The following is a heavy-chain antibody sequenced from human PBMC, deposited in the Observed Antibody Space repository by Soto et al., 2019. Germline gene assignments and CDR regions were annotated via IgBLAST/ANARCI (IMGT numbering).Heavy chain of an antibody. D-gene: IGHD7-27*01. CDR1: GFTFSSYA. V-gene: IGHV3-23*01. J-gene: IGHJ4*02. Sequence: LRLSCAASGFTFSSYAMSWVRQAPGKGLEWVSAISGSGGSTYYADSVKGRFTISRDNSKNTLYLQMNSLRAEDTAVYYCAKDLTGTYYFDYWGQGTLVTVSS. CDR3: AKDLTGTYYFDY. CDR2: ISGSGGST.